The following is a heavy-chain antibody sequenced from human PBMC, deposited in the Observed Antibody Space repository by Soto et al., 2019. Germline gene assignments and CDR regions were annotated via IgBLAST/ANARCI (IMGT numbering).Heavy chain of an antibody. CDR1: GFTFSSYA. CDR2: ISGSGGST. V-gene: IGHV3-23*01. Sequence: EVQLLESGGGLVQPGGSLRLSCAASGFTFSSYAMSWVRQAPGKGLEWVSAISGSGGSTYYADSVKGRFTISRDNSKNTLYLQMNSLRAEDTALYYCAKDRYSYGYFDYWGQGTLVTVSS. CDR3: AKDRYSYGYFDY. D-gene: IGHD5-18*01. J-gene: IGHJ4*02.